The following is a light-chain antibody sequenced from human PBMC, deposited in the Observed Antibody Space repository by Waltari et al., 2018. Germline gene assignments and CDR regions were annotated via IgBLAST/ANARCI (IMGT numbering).Light chain of an antibody. V-gene: IGLV2-14*01. J-gene: IGLJ3*02. CDR3: TSFTSSSTWV. CDR2: EVT. Sequence: QSALTQPASVSGSPGQSITISCTGTNSDVGGYNYVSWYQQHPGKAPKLLIYEVTNRPSGLSSRFSRSKSGNTASLTISGLQTEDEADYYCTSFTSSSTWVFGGGTKLTVL. CDR1: NSDVGGYNY.